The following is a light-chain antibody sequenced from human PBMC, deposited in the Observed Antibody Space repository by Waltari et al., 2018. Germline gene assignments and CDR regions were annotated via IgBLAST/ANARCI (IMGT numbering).Light chain of an antibody. Sequence: DIQMTQSPSTLSASVGDRVTITCRASQNINTLLAWYQQKPGRAPKLLIFKASSLEYGVPSRFSGSASGTEFTLTISSLQPDDFATYYCLHHNSYSRTFGGGTKVEIK. CDR1: QNINTL. CDR3: LHHNSYSRT. V-gene: IGKV1-5*03. J-gene: IGKJ4*01. CDR2: KAS.